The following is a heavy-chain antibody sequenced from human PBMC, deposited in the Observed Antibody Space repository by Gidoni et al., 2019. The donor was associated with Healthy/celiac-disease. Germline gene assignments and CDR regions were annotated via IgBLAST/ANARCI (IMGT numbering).Heavy chain of an antibody. CDR3: VKDRRRWLPAMPNDY. Sequence: EVQLVESGGGLVQPGGSLRLSCSASGFTFSSYAMHWVRQAPGKGLEYVSAISSNGGSTYYADSVKGRFTISRDNSKNTLYLQMSSLRAEDTAVYYCVKDRRRWLPAMPNDYWGQGTLVTVSS. D-gene: IGHD5-12*01. CDR1: GFTFSSYA. J-gene: IGHJ4*02. V-gene: IGHV3-64D*06. CDR2: ISSNGGST.